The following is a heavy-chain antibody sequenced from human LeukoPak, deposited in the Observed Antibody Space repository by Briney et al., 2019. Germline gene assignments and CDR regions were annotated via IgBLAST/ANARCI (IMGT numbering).Heavy chain of an antibody. V-gene: IGHV4-34*01. CDR1: GGSFSGYY. D-gene: IGHD5-18*01. Sequence: SETLSLTCAVYGGSFSGYYWSWIRQPPGKGLEWIGEINHSGSTNYNPSLKSRVTISVDTSKNQFSLKLSSVTAADTAVYYCATLNGYSYANLFDPWGQGTLVTVSS. CDR2: INHSGST. J-gene: IGHJ5*02. CDR3: ATLNGYSYANLFDP.